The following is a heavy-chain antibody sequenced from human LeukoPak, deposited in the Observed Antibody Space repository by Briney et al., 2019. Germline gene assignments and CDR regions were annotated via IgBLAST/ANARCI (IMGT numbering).Heavy chain of an antibody. CDR1: GFTFSNYP. Sequence: GGSLRLSCAASGFTFSNYPMIWVRQAPGKGLEWVSAISPDGGTTHYAGSVKGRFAIFRDNSKNTLYLQMNSLRGEDTAVYYCAKDGGYWGQGTLVTASS. J-gene: IGHJ4*02. CDR3: AKDGGY. V-gene: IGHV3-23*01. D-gene: IGHD3-16*01. CDR2: ISPDGGTT.